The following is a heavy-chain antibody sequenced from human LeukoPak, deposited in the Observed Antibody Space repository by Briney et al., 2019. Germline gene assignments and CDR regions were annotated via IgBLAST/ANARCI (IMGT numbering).Heavy chain of an antibody. V-gene: IGHV1-69*06. CDR2: IIPIFGTA. D-gene: IGHD2-2*01. J-gene: IGHJ6*03. CDR3: ARASGYCGSTSCYLEGYYMDV. Sequence: SVKVSCKASGYTFTGYYMHWVRQAPGQGLEWMGGIIPIFGTANYAQKFQGRVTITADKSTSTASMELSSLRSEDTAVYYCARASGYCGSTSCYLEGYYMDVWGKGTTVTVSS. CDR1: GYTFTGYY.